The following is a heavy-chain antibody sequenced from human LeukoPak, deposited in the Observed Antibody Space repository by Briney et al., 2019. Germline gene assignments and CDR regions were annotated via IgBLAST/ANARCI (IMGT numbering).Heavy chain of an antibody. CDR1: GFTFSDYY. D-gene: IGHD3-9*01. J-gene: IGHJ6*03. V-gene: IGHV3-11*01. CDR3: ARIGSTGYYPFYYYYMDV. CDR2: ISSSGRTI. Sequence: PGGSLRLSCAASGFTFSDYYMSWIRQAPGKGLEWVSYISSSGRTIYYADSVKGRFTTSRDNAKNSLSLQMNSLRAEDTAMYYCARIGSTGYYPFYYYYMDVWGKGTTVTVSS.